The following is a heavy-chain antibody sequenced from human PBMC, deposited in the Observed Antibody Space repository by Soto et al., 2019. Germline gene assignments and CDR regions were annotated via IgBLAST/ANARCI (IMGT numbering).Heavy chain of an antibody. D-gene: IGHD3-10*01. Sequence: GGSLRLSCAASGFTFSNAWMSWVRQAPGKGLEWVGRIKSKTDGGTTDYAAPVKGRFTISRDDSKNTLYLQMNSLKTEDTAVYYCTTDRDXYGSGSYYKHYYYGMDVWGQGTTVTVSS. CDR2: IKSKTDGGTT. CDR3: TTDRDXYGSGSYYKHYYYGMDV. J-gene: IGHJ6*02. CDR1: GFTFSNAW. V-gene: IGHV3-15*01.